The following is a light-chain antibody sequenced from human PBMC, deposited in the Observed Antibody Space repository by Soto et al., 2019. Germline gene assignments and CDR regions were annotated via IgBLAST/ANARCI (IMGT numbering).Light chain of an antibody. CDR1: SPNIGINT. V-gene: IGLV1-44*01. CDR3: AAWDDSLTGVV. Sequence: QSVLTQPPSTSGTPGQRVIISCSGSSPNIGINTVNWYQQLPGTAPKLLIYSNNQRPSGVPDRFSGSKSGTSASLAISGLHSEDEADYYCAAWDDSLTGVVFGGGTKLTVL. J-gene: IGLJ2*01. CDR2: SNN.